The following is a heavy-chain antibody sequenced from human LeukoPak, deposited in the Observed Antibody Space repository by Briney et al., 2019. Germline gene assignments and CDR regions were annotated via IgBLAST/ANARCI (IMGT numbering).Heavy chain of an antibody. D-gene: IGHD3-22*01. J-gene: IGHJ4*02. CDR3: ARGNFYYDSSGHYPVPDY. Sequence: GASVKVSCKGSEYTFTSYAIHWVRQAPGQRLEWMGWINPGNGNTKYSQKSQDRVTITKDTSANTAYMELSSLRSEDTAVYYCARGNFYYDSSGHYPVPDYWGQGTLVTVSS. V-gene: IGHV1-3*01. CDR2: INPGNGNT. CDR1: EYTFTSYA.